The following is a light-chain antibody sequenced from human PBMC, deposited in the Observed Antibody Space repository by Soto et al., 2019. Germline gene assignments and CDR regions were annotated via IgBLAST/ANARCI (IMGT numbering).Light chain of an antibody. J-gene: IGKJ1*01. CDR3: QHYYSYPQT. CDR2: AAS. V-gene: IGKV1-8*01. Sequence: IRMTQSPSSLSASTGDRVTITCRASQGISSYLAWYQQKQGKAPKLLIYAASTMQSGVPSMFSGSGAVTYFTLTISCLQSEDFATYSCQHYYSYPQTFGQGTKVEIK. CDR1: QGISSY.